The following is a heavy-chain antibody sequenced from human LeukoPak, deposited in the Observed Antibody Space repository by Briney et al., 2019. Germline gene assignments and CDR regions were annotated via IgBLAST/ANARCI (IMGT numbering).Heavy chain of an antibody. V-gene: IGHV6-1*01. CDR3: ARGRRDYYYGMDV. CDR2: TYCRSKWSN. J-gene: IGHJ6*02. CDR1: GDSVSSNSAA. Sequence: QTLSLTCAISGDSVSSNSAAWNWIWQSPSRGIEWLGRTYCRSKWSNDYAESVKSRITINADTSKNQFSLQVNSVTPEDTAVYYCARGRRDYYYGMDVWGQGTTVTVSS.